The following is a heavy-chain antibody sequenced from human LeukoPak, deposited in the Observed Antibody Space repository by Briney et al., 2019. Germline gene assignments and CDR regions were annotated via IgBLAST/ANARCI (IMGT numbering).Heavy chain of an antibody. Sequence: GGSLRLSCAASGFTFSSYAMHWVRQAPGKGLEWVAVISYDGSKKYFADSVKGRFTISRDNSMNTLYLQMNSLRAEDTAVYYCAREDYKYQLLYGMDVWGQGTTVTVSS. CDR3: AREDYKYQLLYGMDV. CDR1: GFTFSSYA. J-gene: IGHJ6*02. D-gene: IGHD3-10*01. CDR2: ISYDGSKK. V-gene: IGHV3-30-3*01.